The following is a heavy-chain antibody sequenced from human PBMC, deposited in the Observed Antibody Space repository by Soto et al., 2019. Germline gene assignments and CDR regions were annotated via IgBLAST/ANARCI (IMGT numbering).Heavy chain of an antibody. J-gene: IGHJ6*03. D-gene: IGHD3-10*01. V-gene: IGHV4-59*08. Sequence: QVQLQESGPGLVKPSETLSLTCTVSGGSISSYYWSWIRQPPGKGLEWIGYIYYSGSTNYNPSLKSRVTISVDTSKNQFSLKLSSVTAADTAVYYCARRYGSGSHYSRSFYYYMDVWGKGTTVTVSS. CDR2: IYYSGST. CDR3: ARRYGSGSHYSRSFYYYMDV. CDR1: GGSISSYY.